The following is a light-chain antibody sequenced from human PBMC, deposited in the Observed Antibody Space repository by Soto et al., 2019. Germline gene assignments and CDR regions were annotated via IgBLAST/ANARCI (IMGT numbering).Light chain of an antibody. J-gene: IGLJ1*01. V-gene: IGLV2-11*01. CDR1: ISDVGGYNY. Sequence: QSALTQPRSVSGSPLQSVTISCTGTISDVGGYNYVSWYQQHPGKAPKLMIFDVSKRPSGVPDRFSGSKSGNTASLTISGLQAEDEADYSCCSDAGSFYVFGSGTQLTV. CDR3: CSDAGSFYV. CDR2: DVS.